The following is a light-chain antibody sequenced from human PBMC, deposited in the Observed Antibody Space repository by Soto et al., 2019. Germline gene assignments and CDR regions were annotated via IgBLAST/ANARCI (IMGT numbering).Light chain of an antibody. V-gene: IGKV1-39*01. Sequence: DIQITQSPSSLPASVGDRVTITCRASQSITTYLNWYRQKPGKAPKLLIYAASSLQSGVPSRFSGSGSETEFTLSISSLQPEDFATYFCQQIYSAPLTLGGGTKVDIK. CDR3: QQIYSAPLT. CDR2: AAS. CDR1: QSITTY. J-gene: IGKJ4*01.